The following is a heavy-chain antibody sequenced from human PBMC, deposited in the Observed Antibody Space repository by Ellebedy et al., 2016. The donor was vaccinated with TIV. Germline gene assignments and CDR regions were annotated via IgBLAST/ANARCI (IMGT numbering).Heavy chain of an antibody. CDR3: VRDGYNNIPFDC. Sequence: GESLKISCAASGFVFSNHAMTWVRQAPGKGLEWVSGVSGSGGETFYADSVKGRFTISRDNSKNILFLQMNSLRVEDTAVYYCVRDGYNNIPFDCWGQGTLVTVSS. CDR2: VSGSGGET. V-gene: IGHV3-23*01. CDR1: GFVFSNHA. J-gene: IGHJ4*02. D-gene: IGHD5-24*01.